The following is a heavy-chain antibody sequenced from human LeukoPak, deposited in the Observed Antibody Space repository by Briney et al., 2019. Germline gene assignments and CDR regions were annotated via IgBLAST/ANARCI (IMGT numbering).Heavy chain of an antibody. CDR2: ISGSGGST. Sequence: GXSLRLSCAASGFTFSSYAMSWVRQAPGKGLEWVSAISGSGGSTYYADSVKGRFTISRDNAKNTVYMQMKRLRAEDTAVYYCATDVLRFLEWLSLFNYFDYWGQGTLVTVSS. D-gene: IGHD3-3*01. CDR1: GFTFSSYA. CDR3: ATDVLRFLEWLSLFNYFDY. J-gene: IGHJ4*02. V-gene: IGHV3-23*01.